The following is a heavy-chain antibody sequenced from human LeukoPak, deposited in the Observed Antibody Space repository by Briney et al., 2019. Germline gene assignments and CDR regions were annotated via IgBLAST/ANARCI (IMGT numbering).Heavy chain of an antibody. V-gene: IGHV1-46*01. Sequence: GASVKVSCKASGYTFTGYYMHWVRQAPGQGLEWMGIINPSGGSTSYAQKFQGRVTMTRDTSTSTVYMELSSLRSEDTAVYYCARDWNGYGVDYWGQGTLVTVSS. CDR3: ARDWNGYGVDY. D-gene: IGHD3-3*01. CDR2: INPSGGST. J-gene: IGHJ4*02. CDR1: GYTFTGYY.